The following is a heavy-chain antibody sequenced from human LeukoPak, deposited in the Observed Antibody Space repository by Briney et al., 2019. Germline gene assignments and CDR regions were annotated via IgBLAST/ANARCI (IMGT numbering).Heavy chain of an antibody. CDR2: IWHDGSHK. D-gene: IGHD3-10*01. CDR1: GFAFNTYA. Sequence: GRSLRLSCAASGFAFNTYAMHWVRQAPGQGLEWVALIWHDGSHKFYSNSVRGQFTISRDNSKNTVSLQMNNLRPEDTAVYYCAREIFGSGSYRDFWGQGTLVTVSS. V-gene: IGHV3-33*01. CDR3: AREIFGSGSYRDF. J-gene: IGHJ4*02.